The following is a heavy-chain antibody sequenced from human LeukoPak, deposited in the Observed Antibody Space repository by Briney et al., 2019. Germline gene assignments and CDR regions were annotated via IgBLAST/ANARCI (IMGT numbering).Heavy chain of an antibody. V-gene: IGHV3-11*01. CDR1: GFTFSDYY. Sequence: PGGSLRLSCAASGFTFSDYYMSWIRQAPGKGLEWVSYISSRGSTIYYADSVKGRFTISRDNAKNSLYLQMNSLRAEDTAVYYCARARGYYDSSGYPYYFDYWGQGTLVTVSS. CDR2: ISSRGSTI. D-gene: IGHD3-22*01. CDR3: ARARGYYDSSGYPYYFDY. J-gene: IGHJ4*02.